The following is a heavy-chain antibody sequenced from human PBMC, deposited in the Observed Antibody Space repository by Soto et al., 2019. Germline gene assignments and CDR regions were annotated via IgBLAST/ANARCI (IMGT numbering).Heavy chain of an antibody. CDR1: GFTFSTYN. CDR2: ISGSSKYI. D-gene: IGHD3-22*01. Sequence: GGSLRLSCAAAGFTFSTYNMNWVRQAPGKGLEWVSSISGSSKYIYYADSVKGRFTLSRDNANNSLYLQMNSLRVEDTALYYCATHNYYTFEYWGQGALVTVSS. J-gene: IGHJ4*02. CDR3: ATHNYYTFEY. V-gene: IGHV3-21*06.